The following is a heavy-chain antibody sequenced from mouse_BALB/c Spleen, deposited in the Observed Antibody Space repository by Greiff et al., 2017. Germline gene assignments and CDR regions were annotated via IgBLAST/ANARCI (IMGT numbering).Heavy chain of an antibody. Sequence: DVHLVESGGGLVQPGGSMKLSCVASGFTFSNYWMNWVRQSPEKGLEWVAEIRLKSNNYATHYAESVKGRFTISRDDSKSSVYLQMNNLRAEDTGIDYCTQARYRYDGGPWFAYWGQGTLVTVSA. CDR2: IRLKSNNYAT. J-gene: IGHJ3*01. CDR3: TQARYRYDGGPWFAY. CDR1: GFTFSNYW. V-gene: IGHV6-6*02. D-gene: IGHD2-14*01.